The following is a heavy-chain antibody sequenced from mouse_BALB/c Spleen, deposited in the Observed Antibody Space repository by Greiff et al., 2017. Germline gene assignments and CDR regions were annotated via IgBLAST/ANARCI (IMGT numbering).Heavy chain of an antibody. J-gene: IGHJ2*01. D-gene: IGHD1-2*01. CDR2: IYPGDGST. CDR3: ASEDYGYDY. Sequence: VQLQQSGPELVKPGASVKMSCKASGYTFTSYYIHWVKQRPGQGLEWIGWIYPGDGSTKYNEKFKGKTTLTADKSSSTAYMLLSSLTSEDSAIYFCASEDYGYDYWGQGTTLTVSS. CDR1: GYTFTSYY. V-gene: IGHV1S56*01.